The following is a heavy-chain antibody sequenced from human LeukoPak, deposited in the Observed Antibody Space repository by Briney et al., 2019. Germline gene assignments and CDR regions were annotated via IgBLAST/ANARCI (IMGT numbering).Heavy chain of an antibody. CDR3: ARELYCSSTSCHGVWFDP. CDR1: GFTFSSYA. CDR2: IYYSGST. D-gene: IGHD2-2*01. Sequence: PGASLRLSCAASGFTFSSYAMSWVRQAPGKGLEWIGYIYYSGSTNYNPSLKSRVTISVDTSKNQFSLKLSSVTAADTAVYYCARELYCSSTSCHGVWFDPWGQGTLVTVSS. V-gene: IGHV4-59*01. J-gene: IGHJ5*02.